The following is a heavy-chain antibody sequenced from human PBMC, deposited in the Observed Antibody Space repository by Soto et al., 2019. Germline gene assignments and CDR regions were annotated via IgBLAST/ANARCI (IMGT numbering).Heavy chain of an antibody. V-gene: IGHV1-18*01. D-gene: IGHD2-15*01. J-gene: IGHJ4*02. Sequence: ASVKVSCKASGYTFTSYGISWVRQAPGQGLEWMGWISAYNGNTNYAQKPQGRVTMTTDTSTSTAYMELRSLRSDDTAVYYCAQSPYCSGGSCHSYFDYWGQGTLVTVSS. CDR2: ISAYNGNT. CDR1: GYTFTSYG. CDR3: AQSPYCSGGSCHSYFDY.